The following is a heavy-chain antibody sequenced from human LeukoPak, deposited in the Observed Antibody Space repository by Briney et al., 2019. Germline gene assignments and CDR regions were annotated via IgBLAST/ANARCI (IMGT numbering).Heavy chain of an antibody. D-gene: IGHD6-13*01. J-gene: IGHJ4*02. CDR1: GFTVNSNY. Sequence: GGSLRLSCAASGFTVNSNYLSWVRQAPGKGLEWVSTLYNTGNTYYANSVKGRFSISRDNSKDTLFLQMNSLRAEDTAVYYCARLTPAAGRLYFVDWGPGTLVTVSS. CDR3: ARLTPAAGRLYFVD. CDR2: LYNTGNT. V-gene: IGHV3-53*01.